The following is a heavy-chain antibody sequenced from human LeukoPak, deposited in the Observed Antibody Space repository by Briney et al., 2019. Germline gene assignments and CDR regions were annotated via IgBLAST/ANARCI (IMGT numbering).Heavy chain of an antibody. CDR3: ARDSYSPRYYYYYYGMDV. J-gene: IGHJ6*02. V-gene: IGHV3-7*01. Sequence: GGSLRLSCVASGFTFSSYWMSWVRQAPGKGLEWVANIKQDGSEKYYVDSVKGRFTISRDNAKNSLYLQMNSLRAEDTAVYYCARDSYSPRYYYYYYGMDVWGQGTTVTVSS. D-gene: IGHD2-21*01. CDR2: IKQDGSEK. CDR1: GFTFSSYW.